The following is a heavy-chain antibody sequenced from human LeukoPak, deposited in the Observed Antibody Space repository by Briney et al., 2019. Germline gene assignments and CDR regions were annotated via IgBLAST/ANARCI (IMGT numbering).Heavy chain of an antibody. D-gene: IGHD4-17*01. J-gene: IGHJ4*02. V-gene: IGHV3-23*01. CDR2: ISSSGGST. CDR1: RFTFSDFA. Sequence: GGSLRLSCAASRFTFSDFAMSWVRQAPGEGLECVSVISSSGGSTYSADSVKAWFTISRDNSKNTLYLQMSSLTADDTAVYYCAKGHSDYGTGFDLWGQGTLVTVPS. CDR3: AKGHSDYGTGFDL.